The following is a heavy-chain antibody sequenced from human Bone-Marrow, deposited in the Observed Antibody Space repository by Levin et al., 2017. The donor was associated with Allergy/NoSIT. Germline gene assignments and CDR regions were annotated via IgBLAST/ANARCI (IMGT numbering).Heavy chain of an antibody. CDR2: LSGSGGFT. J-gene: IGHJ4*02. CDR3: ARIGSDGRSRNFFDY. Sequence: GGSLRLSCAASGFTFSTYVMTWVRQAPGKGLEWVSALSGSGGFTHYADSVKGRFTISRDNSKNTLYLQMTSLRVEDTAVYFCARIGSDGRSRNFFDYWGQGTLVTVSS. D-gene: IGHD5-24*01. CDR1: GFTFSTYV. V-gene: IGHV3-23*01.